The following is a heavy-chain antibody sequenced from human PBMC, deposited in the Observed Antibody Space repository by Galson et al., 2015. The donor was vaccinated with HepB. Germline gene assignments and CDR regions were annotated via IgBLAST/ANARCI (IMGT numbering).Heavy chain of an antibody. V-gene: IGHV3-23*01. CDR3: AKGHCSGDTCPNDY. D-gene: IGHD2-15*01. CDR2: ISGTGGST. J-gene: IGHJ4*02. CDR1: GFTFTSYA. Sequence: SLRLSCAASGFTFTSYAMNWVRQAPGKGLEWVSGISGTGGSTYYADSVKGRFTISRDNSKNTLYQQMNSLRAEDTAVYYCAKGHCSGDTCPNDYWGQGTLVTVSS.